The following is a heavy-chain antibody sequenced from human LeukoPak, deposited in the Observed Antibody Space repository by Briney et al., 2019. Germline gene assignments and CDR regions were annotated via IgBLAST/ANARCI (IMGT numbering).Heavy chain of an antibody. CDR3: ARETGYSTSWYAYYFDY. V-gene: IGHV3-64D*06. J-gene: IGHJ4*02. Sequence: PGGSLRLSCSASGFTFSDYAMHWVRQAPGKGLEYVSAISHNGGDTFYADSVKGRFTISRDNSKNTLYLQMSSLRAEDTAVYYCARETGYSTSWYAYYFDYWGQGTLVTVAS. D-gene: IGHD6-13*01. CDR1: GFTFSDYA. CDR2: ISHNGGDT.